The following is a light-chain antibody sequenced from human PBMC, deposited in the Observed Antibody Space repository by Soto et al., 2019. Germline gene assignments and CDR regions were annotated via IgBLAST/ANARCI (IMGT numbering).Light chain of an antibody. CDR1: QSVSSY. Sequence: EIVLTQSPATLSLSPGERAALSSRASQSVSSYLAWYQQKPGQAPRLLIYGASTRATGIPARFSGSGSGTEFTLTISSLQSEDFAVYYCQQYNNWPLTFGGGTKVDIK. V-gene: IGKV3-15*01. CDR2: GAS. CDR3: QQYNNWPLT. J-gene: IGKJ4*01.